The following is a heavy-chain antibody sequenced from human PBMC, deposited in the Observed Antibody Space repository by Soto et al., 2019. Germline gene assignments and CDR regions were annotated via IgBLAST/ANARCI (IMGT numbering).Heavy chain of an antibody. Sequence: SETLSLTCAVYGGSFSGYFWNWIRQPPGKGLEWIGEINPSGSTNYNPSLKSRVTISADTSKKQFFLNLNSVNAADTAVYYCAKGTTRWGQGTLVTVSS. J-gene: IGHJ4*02. V-gene: IGHV4-34*01. D-gene: IGHD4-17*01. CDR2: INPSGST. CDR3: AKGTTR. CDR1: GGSFSGYF.